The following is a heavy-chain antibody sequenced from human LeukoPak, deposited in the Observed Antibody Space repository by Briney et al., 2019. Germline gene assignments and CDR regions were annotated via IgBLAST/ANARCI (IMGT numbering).Heavy chain of an antibody. J-gene: IGHJ4*02. CDR3: AKEIFSGLLYIDY. V-gene: IGHV3-23*01. Sequence: QAGGSLRLSCAASGFTFSSSAMSWVRQVPGKGLEWVSAITDAVGSTHYADSVKGRFTISSDNSKNTVYLQMNSLRPEDMAVYYCAKEIFSGLLYIDYWGQGTLVTVSS. D-gene: IGHD5-12*01. CDR1: GFTFSSSA. CDR2: ITDAVGST.